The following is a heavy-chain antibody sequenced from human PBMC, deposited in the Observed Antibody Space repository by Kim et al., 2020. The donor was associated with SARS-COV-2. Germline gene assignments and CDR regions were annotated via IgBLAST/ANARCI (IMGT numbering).Heavy chain of an antibody. CDR3: ARSPASRLSITMIVVVTPDAFDI. Sequence: SETLSLTCTVSGGSISSYYWSWIRQPPGKGLEWIGYIYYSGSTNYNPSLKSRVTISVDTSKNQFSLKLSSVNAADTAVYYCARSPASRLSITMIVVVTPDAFDIWGQGTMVTVSS. V-gene: IGHV4-59*08. CDR2: IYYSGST. CDR1: GGSISSYY. J-gene: IGHJ3*02. D-gene: IGHD3-22*01.